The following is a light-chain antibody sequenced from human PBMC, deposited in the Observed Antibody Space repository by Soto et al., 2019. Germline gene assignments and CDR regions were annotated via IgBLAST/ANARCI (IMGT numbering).Light chain of an antibody. CDR3: QQSYSTLCT. CDR2: AAS. CDR1: QSISPS. Sequence: DLQMTKSPSYLPASVEDGVTITCRASQSISPSLNWYQHKPGKAHKLLIYAASSLQSGVPSRFSGSGSGTDFTLTISSLQPEDFATYYCQQSYSTLCTFGPGTKVDIK. V-gene: IGKV1-39*01. J-gene: IGKJ3*01.